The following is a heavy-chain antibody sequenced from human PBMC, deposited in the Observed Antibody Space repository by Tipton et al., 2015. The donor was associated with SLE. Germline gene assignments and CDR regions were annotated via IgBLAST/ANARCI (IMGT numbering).Heavy chain of an antibody. D-gene: IGHD6-19*01. J-gene: IGHJ6*02. CDR2: LSTDGSVT. CDR3: ASAPTISVAGTTDPFGMDV. V-gene: IGHV3-74*01. CDR1: GFTFHNYW. Sequence: SLRLSCAASGFTFHNYWMHWVRHAPGKGLVWLSRLSTDGSVTTYADSVKGRLTISRDNAKNTLYLQMRSLRVEDTGIYYCASAPTISVAGTTDPFGMDVWGPGTRVTVSS.